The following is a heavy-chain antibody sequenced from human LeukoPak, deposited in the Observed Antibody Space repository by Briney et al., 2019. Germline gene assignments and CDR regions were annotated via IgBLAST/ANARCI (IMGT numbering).Heavy chain of an antibody. CDR2: ISGSGGST. V-gene: IGHV3-23*01. D-gene: IGHD3-22*01. J-gene: IGHJ4*02. CDR1: GFTFSSYG. CDR3: ARDEITMIVVDW. Sequence: PGGSLRLSCAASGFTFSSYGMSWVRQAPGKGLEWVSAISGSGGSTYYADSVKGRFTISRDNSKNTLYLQMNSLRAEDTAVYYCARDEITMIVVDWWGQGTLVTVSS.